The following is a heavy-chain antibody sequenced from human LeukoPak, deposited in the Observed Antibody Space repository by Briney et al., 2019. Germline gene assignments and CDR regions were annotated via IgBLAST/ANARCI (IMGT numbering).Heavy chain of an antibody. J-gene: IGHJ4*02. CDR2: ISSSSSTI. D-gene: IGHD3-22*01. Sequence: GGPLRLSCAASGFTFSSYSMNWVRQAPGKGLEWVSYISSSSSTIYYADSVKGRFTISRDNAKNSLYLQMNSLRAEDTAVYYCASDEHYYDSSGYCLDYWGQGTLVTVSS. V-gene: IGHV3-48*04. CDR3: ASDEHYYDSSGYCLDY. CDR1: GFTFSSYS.